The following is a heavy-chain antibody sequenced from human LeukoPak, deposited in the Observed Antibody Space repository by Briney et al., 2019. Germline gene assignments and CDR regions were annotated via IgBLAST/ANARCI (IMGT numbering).Heavy chain of an antibody. Sequence: PSETLSLTCTVSGGSISSSSYYWGWIRQPPGTGLEWIGNIYYSGSTYYNPSLKSRVTISVDTSKNQFSLKLSSVTAADTAVYYCARAIAVDFWSGYYGSPNYYMDVWGKGTTVTVSS. V-gene: IGHV4-39*01. CDR3: ARAIAVDFWSGYYGSPNYYMDV. J-gene: IGHJ6*03. CDR2: IYYSGST. CDR1: GGSISSSSYY. D-gene: IGHD3-3*01.